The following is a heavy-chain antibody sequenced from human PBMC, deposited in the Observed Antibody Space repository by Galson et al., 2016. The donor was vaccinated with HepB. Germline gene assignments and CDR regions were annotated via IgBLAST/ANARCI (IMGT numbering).Heavy chain of an antibody. V-gene: IGHV1-18*01. CDR2: ISAYTGNT. Sequence: SVKVSCKASGYTFTNYGISWVRQAPGQGLEWMGWISAYTGNTNYEQKYQDRVTLTTDTSTSTAYMELRSLRSDDTAVYYCAREGFYYDTSGYYYPDYWGQGTLVTVSS. CDR1: GYTFTNYG. J-gene: IGHJ4*02. CDR3: AREGFYYDTSGYYYPDY. D-gene: IGHD3-22*01.